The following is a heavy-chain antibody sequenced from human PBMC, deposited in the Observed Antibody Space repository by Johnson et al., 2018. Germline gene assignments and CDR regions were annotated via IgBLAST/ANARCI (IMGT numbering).Heavy chain of an antibody. D-gene: IGHD1-26*01. J-gene: IGHJ3*02. CDR3: AKESGGGRDAFDI. CDR2: ISYDGSNK. V-gene: IGHV3-30*18. Sequence: QVQLVESGGCVVQXGRSXRLXCAASGFTFSNYGMHWVRQAPGKGLEWVAVISYDGSNKYFADSVKGRFTISRDNSKNTLYLQMNSLRAEDTAVYYCAKESGGGRDAFDIWGQGTMVTVSS. CDR1: GFTFSNYG.